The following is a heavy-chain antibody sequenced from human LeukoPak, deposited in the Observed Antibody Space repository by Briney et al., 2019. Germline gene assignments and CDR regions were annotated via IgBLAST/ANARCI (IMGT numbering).Heavy chain of an antibody. Sequence: SETLSLTCAVYGGSFSGYYWSWIRQPPGKGLEWIGEINHSGSTNYNPSLKSRVTISVDTSKNQFSLKLSSVTAADTAVYYCARRNDILTGYPLDYWGQGTLVTVSS. CDR3: ARRNDILTGYPLDY. D-gene: IGHD3-9*01. J-gene: IGHJ4*02. V-gene: IGHV4-34*01. CDR2: INHSGST. CDR1: GGSFSGYY.